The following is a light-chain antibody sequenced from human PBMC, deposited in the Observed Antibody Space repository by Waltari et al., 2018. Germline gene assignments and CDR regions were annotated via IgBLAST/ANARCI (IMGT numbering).Light chain of an antibody. J-gene: IGKJ1*01. V-gene: IGKV1-12*01. CDR1: QGISSW. Sequence: IQMTQSPSSVSASVGDRVTITCRASQGISSWLAWYQQKPGKAPRLLIYAASTLQSGVPSRFCGSGSELHFTLTINNLQPEDFATYYCQQANSFPWTFGQGTKVEIK. CDR2: AAS. CDR3: QQANSFPWT.